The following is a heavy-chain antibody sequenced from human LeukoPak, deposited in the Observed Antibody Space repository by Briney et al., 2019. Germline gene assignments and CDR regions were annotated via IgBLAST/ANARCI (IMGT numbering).Heavy chain of an antibody. V-gene: IGHV3-33*01. D-gene: IGHD5-24*01. J-gene: IGHJ4*02. CDR1: GFTFSSYG. CDR2: IWYDGSNK. CDR3: ARDQRWTQSPIGY. Sequence: GRSQRLSCAASGFTFSSYGMHWVRQAPGKGLEWVAVIWYDGSNKYYADSVKGRFTISRDNSKNTLYLQMNSLRAEDTAVYYCARDQRWTQSPIGYWGQGTLVTVSS.